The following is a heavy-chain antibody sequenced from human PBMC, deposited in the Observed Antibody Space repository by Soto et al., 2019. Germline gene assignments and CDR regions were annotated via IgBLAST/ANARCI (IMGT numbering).Heavy chain of an antibody. V-gene: IGHV5-51*01. CDR2: IYPGDSDT. Sequence: GESLKISCDGSGYSFTIYCIGLVLQMPGKGLEWMGIIYPGDSDTRYSPSFQGQVTISADKSISTAYLQWSDLKASDTAMYYCARRHLVEDAFDIWGQGTMVTVSS. J-gene: IGHJ3*02. D-gene: IGHD6-6*01. CDR3: ARRHLVEDAFDI. CDR1: GYSFTIYC.